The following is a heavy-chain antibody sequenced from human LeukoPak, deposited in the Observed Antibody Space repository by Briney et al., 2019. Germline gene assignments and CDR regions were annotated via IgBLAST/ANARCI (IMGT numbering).Heavy chain of an antibody. Sequence: GGSLRLSCLASGFTFSNYWMSWVRQAPGKGREWVANIKQDESEKYYVDSVKGRFTISRDNAKSSLYLQMNSLRAEDTAVYYCARALDSSSSRYQAFEEWGQGTLVTVSP. D-gene: IGHD2-2*01. CDR3: ARALDSSSSRYQAFEE. J-gene: IGHJ4*02. V-gene: IGHV3-7*01. CDR1: GFTFSNYW. CDR2: IKQDESEK.